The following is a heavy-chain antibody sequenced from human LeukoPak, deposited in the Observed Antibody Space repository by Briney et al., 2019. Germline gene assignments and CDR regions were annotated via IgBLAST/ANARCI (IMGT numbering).Heavy chain of an antibody. CDR1: GFTFDDYA. CDR3: AKDQVGSGWFYFDF. J-gene: IGHJ4*02. V-gene: IGHV3-43*02. CDR2: ISGDGSRT. D-gene: IGHD6-19*01. Sequence: GGSLRLSCAATGFTFDDYAMHWVRQAPGKGLEWVSLISGDGSRTYYADSVKGRFTISRDNSKNSLYLQMNSLRTEDTAFYYCAKDQVGSGWFYFDFWGQGTLVTVSS.